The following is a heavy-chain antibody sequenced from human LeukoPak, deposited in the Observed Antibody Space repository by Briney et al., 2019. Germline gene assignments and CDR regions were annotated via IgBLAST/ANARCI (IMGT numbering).Heavy chain of an antibody. CDR3: ARREGSYYDKSGYTFDY. V-gene: IGHV4-39*01. J-gene: IGHJ4*02. D-gene: IGHD3-22*01. CDR2: IHHSGNT. CDR1: AGSVNSGSYY. Sequence: SETLSLTCTVSAGSVNSGSYYWGWIRQPPGKGLEWIGSIHHSGNTYYNASLKSRVTISVDTSKNQFFLKLSSVTAADGAVYYCARREGSYYDKSGYTFDYWGQGTLVTVSS.